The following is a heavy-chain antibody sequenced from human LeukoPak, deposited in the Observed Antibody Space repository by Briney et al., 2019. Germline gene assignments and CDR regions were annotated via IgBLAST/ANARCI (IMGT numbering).Heavy chain of an antibody. CDR1: GGTFSSYA. CDR2: IIPIFGTA. Sequence: SVKVSCKASGGTFSSYAISWVRRAPGQGLEWMGGIIPIFGTANYAQKFQGRVTITADESTSTAYMELSSLRSEDTAVYYCARAYGWRRDYFDYWGQGTLVTVSS. D-gene: IGHD3-10*01. J-gene: IGHJ4*02. V-gene: IGHV1-69*13. CDR3: ARAYGWRRDYFDY.